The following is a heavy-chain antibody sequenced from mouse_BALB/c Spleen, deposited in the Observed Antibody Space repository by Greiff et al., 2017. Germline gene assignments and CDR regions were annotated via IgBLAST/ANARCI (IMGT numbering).Heavy chain of an antibody. Sequence: EVKVVESGGGLVQPGGSRKLSCAASGFTFSSFGMHWVRQAPEKGLEWVAYISSGSSTIYYADTVKGRFTISRDNPKNTLFLQMTSLRSEDTAMYYCARGNYGSSYYFDYWGQGTTLTVSS. J-gene: IGHJ2*01. V-gene: IGHV5-17*02. D-gene: IGHD1-1*01. CDR1: GFTFSSFG. CDR2: ISSGSSTI. CDR3: ARGNYGSSYYFDY.